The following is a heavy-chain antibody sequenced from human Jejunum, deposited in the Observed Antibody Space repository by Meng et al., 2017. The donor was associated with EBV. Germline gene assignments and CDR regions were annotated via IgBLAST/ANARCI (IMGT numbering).Heavy chain of an antibody. CDR3: AKDFYYDTRALFGH. CDR2: ISYDGGIQ. Sequence: QVQLAESGGGVVQPGGSLRLSCGVSAFTLNTYDIHWVRQVPGKGLEWVSIISYDGGIQYYVDFVKDRFTVSRDNSKNTLSLQLSSLRADDTAVYYCAKDFYYDTRALFGHWGQGTLVTVSS. D-gene: IGHD3-22*01. CDR1: AFTLNTYD. V-gene: IGHV3-30*18. J-gene: IGHJ4*02.